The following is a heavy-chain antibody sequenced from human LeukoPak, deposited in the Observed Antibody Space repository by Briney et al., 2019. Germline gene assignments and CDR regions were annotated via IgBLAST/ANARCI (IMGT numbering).Heavy chain of an antibody. V-gene: IGHV4-59*01. CDR2: IYYSGST. Sequence: SETPSLTCTVSGGSLSSFYWGLVPQPPGKGLEWVGYIYYSGSTNYNPSLKSRLTISVDTSKNQFSLKLSSVTAADTAVYYCATYGGDSVSYYYHMDVWGTETTVTVSS. CDR1: GGSLSSFY. CDR3: ATYGGDSVSYYYHMDV. J-gene: IGHJ6*03. D-gene: IGHD2-21*02.